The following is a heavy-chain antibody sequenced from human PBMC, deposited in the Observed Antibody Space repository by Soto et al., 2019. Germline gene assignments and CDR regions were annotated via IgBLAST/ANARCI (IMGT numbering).Heavy chain of an antibody. J-gene: IGHJ4*02. CDR2: IKSKTDGGTT. CDR1: GFTFSNAW. Sequence: GGSLRLSCAASGFTFSNAWMNWVRQAPGKGLEWVGRIKSKTDGGTTDYAAPVKGRFTISRDDSKNTLYLQMNSLKTEDTAVYYCTTSNHDYGDYVRWDYWGQGTLVTVSS. CDR3: TTSNHDYGDYVRWDY. D-gene: IGHD4-17*01. V-gene: IGHV3-15*07.